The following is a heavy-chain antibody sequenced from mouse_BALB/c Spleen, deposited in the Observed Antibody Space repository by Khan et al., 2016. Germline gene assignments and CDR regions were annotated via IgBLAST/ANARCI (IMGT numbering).Heavy chain of an antibody. CDR3: ARDYYGSSNFGY. J-gene: IGHJ2*01. D-gene: IGHD1-1*01. V-gene: IGHV3-1*02. CDR1: GYSITSGYS. CDR2: INYNGGT. Sequence: EVQLQESGPDLVKPSQSLSLTCTVTGYSITSGYSWHWIRQFPGNKLEWMGYINYNGGTNYNPSLKSRISITRDTSKNQFFLQLNSVTTEDTATYFCARDYYGSSNFGYWGQGTTLTVSS.